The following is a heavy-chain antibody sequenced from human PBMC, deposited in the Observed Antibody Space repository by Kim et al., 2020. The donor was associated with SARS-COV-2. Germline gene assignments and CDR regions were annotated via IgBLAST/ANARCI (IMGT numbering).Heavy chain of an antibody. Sequence: YDADSVKGRYAISRDNSKNTLYVQMNNLGAEDTAIYYCAKIRGGGYSPFDYWGQGTLVTVSS. V-gene: IGHV3-23*01. J-gene: IGHJ4*02. CDR3: AKIRGGGYSPFDY. D-gene: IGHD5-18*01.